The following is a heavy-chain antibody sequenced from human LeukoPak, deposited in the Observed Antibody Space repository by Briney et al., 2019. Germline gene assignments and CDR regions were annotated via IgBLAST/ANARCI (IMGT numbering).Heavy chain of an antibody. J-gene: IGHJ6*03. CDR1: GFTFSSYA. Sequence: GGSLRLSCAASGFTFSSYAMSWVRQAPGKGLEWVSAISGSGGSTYYADSVKGRFTISRDNSKNTLYLQMNSLRAEDTAVYYCAKGGCSSTSCYGYYYYYYMDVWGKGNTVTVSS. V-gene: IGHV3-23*01. CDR2: ISGSGGST. D-gene: IGHD2-2*01. CDR3: AKGGCSSTSCYGYYYYYYMDV.